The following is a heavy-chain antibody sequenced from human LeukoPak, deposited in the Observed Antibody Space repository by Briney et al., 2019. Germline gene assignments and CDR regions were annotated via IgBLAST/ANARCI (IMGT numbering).Heavy chain of an antibody. CDR1: GGSISSGDYY. CDR3: ARVRAHYGLNWFDP. V-gene: IGHV4-30-4*08. CDR2: IYYSGST. Sequence: PWETLSLTCTVSGGSISSGDYYWSWIRQPPGKGLEWIGYIYYSGSTYYNPSLKSRVTISVDTSKNQFSLKLSSVTAADTAVYYCARVRAHYGLNWFDPWGQGTLVTVSS. D-gene: IGHD4-17*01. J-gene: IGHJ5*02.